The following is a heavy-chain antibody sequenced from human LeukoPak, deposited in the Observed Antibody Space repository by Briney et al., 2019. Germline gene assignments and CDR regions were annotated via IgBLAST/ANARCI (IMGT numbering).Heavy chain of an antibody. CDR1: GGSISSYY. V-gene: IGHV4-4*07. J-gene: IGHJ6*03. D-gene: IGHD6-6*01. Sequence: PSETLSLTCTVSGGSISSYYWSWIRQPAGKGLEWIGRIYTSGSTNYNPSLKSQVTMSVDTSKNQFSLKLSSVTAADTAVYYCARDFPIAARDYYYMDVWGKGTTVTVSS. CDR2: IYTSGST. CDR3: ARDFPIAARDYYYMDV.